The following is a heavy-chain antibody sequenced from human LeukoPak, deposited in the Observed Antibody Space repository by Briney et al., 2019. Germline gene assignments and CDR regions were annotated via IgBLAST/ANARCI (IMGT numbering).Heavy chain of an antibody. J-gene: IGHJ4*02. D-gene: IGHD5-12*01. Sequence: GASVKVSCKASGGTFSSYTISWVRQAPGQGLEWVGRIIPILGIANYAQKFQGRVTITADKSTSTAYMELSSLRSEDTAVYYCARDKDSGYDSPFDYWGQGTLVTVSS. CDR3: ARDKDSGYDSPFDY. CDR2: IIPILGIA. V-gene: IGHV1-69*04. CDR1: GGTFSSYT.